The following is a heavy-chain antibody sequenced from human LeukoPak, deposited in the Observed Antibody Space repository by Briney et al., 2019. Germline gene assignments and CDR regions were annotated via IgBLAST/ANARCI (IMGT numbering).Heavy chain of an antibody. CDR1: GYTFTSYD. CDR3: AREGVQLWPPGDY. CDR2: MNPNSGGT. V-gene: IGHV1-2*02. J-gene: IGHJ4*02. D-gene: IGHD5-18*01. Sequence: GASVKVSCKASGYTFTSYDINWVRQATGQGLEWMGWMNPNSGGTNYAQKFQGRVTMTRDTSISTAYMELSRLRPDDTAVYYCAREGVQLWPPGDYWGQGTLVTVSS.